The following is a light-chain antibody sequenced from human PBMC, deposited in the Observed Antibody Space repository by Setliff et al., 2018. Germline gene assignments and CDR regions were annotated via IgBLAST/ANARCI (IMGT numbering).Light chain of an antibody. Sequence: QPALAQPASVSGSPGQSITISCTGTSSDVGTYNLVSWYQRHPGKVPKLMISEVTKRPSGVSHRFSGSKSGNTASLTISGLQAEDEADYYCCSFTSGATMWVFGGGTK. CDR2: EVT. CDR3: CSFTSGATMWV. J-gene: IGLJ2*01. V-gene: IGLV2-23*02. CDR1: SSDVGTYNL.